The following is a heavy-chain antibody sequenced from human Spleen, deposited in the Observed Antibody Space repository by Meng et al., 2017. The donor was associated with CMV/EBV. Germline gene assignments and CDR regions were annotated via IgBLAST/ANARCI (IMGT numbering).Heavy chain of an antibody. J-gene: IGHJ4*02. CDR3: ARDSGRAGYNFGLDS. D-gene: IGHD5-24*01. CDR2: IYYSGST. CDR1: GGAISSGGHY. V-gene: IGHV4-31*02. Sequence: SGGAISSGGHYWSWIRQNPGKGLEWIGYIYYSGSTYYNPSLKSRLTISIDTSKNQFSLRLASVTAADTAVYYCARDSGRAGYNFGLDSWGQGTLVTVSS.